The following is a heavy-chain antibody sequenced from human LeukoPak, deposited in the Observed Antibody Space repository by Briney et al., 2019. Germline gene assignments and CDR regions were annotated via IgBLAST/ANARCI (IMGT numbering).Heavy chain of an antibody. V-gene: IGHV3-21*04. J-gene: IGHJ4*02. D-gene: IGHD1-26*01. CDR1: GFTFSYCS. Sequence: GGSLRLSCAASGFTFSYCSMNWVRQAPGKGLEWVSSITSNSNYIYYADSVKGRFTISRDNAKNSLYLQMNSLRAEDTAVYYCARVPMNSGSYYRGYYFDYWGQGTLVTVSS. CDR2: ITSNSNYI. CDR3: ARVPMNSGSYYRGYYFDY.